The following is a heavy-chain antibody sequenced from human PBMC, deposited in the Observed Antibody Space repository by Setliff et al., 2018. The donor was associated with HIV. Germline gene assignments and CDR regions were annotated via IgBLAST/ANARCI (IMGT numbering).Heavy chain of an antibody. CDR3: ARGPPFAY. Sequence: SETLSLTCTVSGGPFIGSSFQSTWIRQTPGKGLEWIADIAYSGTTMYTNYNPSLESRVIISEDTSRDQFFLKLTSVTADDTGIYYCARGPPFAYWGQGLLVTVSS. CDR2: IAYSGTTMYT. V-gene: IGHV4-39*07. J-gene: IGHJ4*02. CDR1: GGPFIGSSFQ.